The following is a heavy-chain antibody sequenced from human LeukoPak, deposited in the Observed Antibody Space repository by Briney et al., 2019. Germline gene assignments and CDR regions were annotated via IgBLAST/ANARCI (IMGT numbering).Heavy chain of an antibody. CDR1: GFTFSSYA. CDR2: ISGSGGST. CDR3: AKEPRLRFLEWPPSVIDP. D-gene: IGHD3-3*01. Sequence: GGSLRLSCAASGFTFSSYAMSWVRQAPGKGLEWVSAISGSGGSTHYADSVKGRFTISRDNSKNTLYLQMNSLRAEDTAVYYCAKEPRLRFLEWPPSVIDPWGQGTLVTVSS. J-gene: IGHJ5*02. V-gene: IGHV3-23*01.